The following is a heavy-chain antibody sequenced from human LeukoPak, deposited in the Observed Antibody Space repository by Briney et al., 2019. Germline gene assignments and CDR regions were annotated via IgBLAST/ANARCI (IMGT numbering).Heavy chain of an antibody. CDR1: GGSISSGDYY. J-gene: IGHJ3*02. CDR2: IYTSGST. Sequence: PSETLSLTCTVSGGSISSGDYYWSWIRQPAGKGLEWIGRIYTSGSTNYNPSLKSRVTMSVDTSKNQFSLKLSSVTAADTAVYYCARDAPIYCSSTSCYDAFDIWGQGTMVTVSS. V-gene: IGHV4-61*02. D-gene: IGHD2-2*01. CDR3: ARDAPIYCSSTSCYDAFDI.